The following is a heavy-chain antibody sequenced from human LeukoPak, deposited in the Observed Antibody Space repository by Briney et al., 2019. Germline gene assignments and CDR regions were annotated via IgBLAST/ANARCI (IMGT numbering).Heavy chain of an antibody. Sequence: GGSLRLSCAASGFTVSSNYMSWVRQAPGKGLEWVSVIYSGGSTYYADSVKGRFTISRDNSKNTLYLQMNSLRAEDTAIYYCATRITMVRGVTGPIFDYWGQGALVTVSS. J-gene: IGHJ4*02. D-gene: IGHD3-10*01. CDR2: IYSGGST. CDR1: GFTVSSNY. V-gene: IGHV3-53*01. CDR3: ATRITMVRGVTGPIFDY.